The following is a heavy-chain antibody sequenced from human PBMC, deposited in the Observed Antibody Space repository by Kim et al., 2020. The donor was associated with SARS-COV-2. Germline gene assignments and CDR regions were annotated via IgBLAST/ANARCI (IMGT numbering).Heavy chain of an antibody. CDR2: ISHDGGTQ. D-gene: IGHD3-10*01. Sequence: GGSLRLSCAASGFTFNNYAMHWVRQAPGKGLEWVAVISHDGGTQYYSDSVQGRFSISRDNSKNTLYLQMNSMRPEDTAAYYCARDMFRGGPDYLYYWGQ. CDR3: ARDMFRGGPDYLYY. J-gene: IGHJ4*02. CDR1: GFTFNNYA. V-gene: IGHV3-30*04.